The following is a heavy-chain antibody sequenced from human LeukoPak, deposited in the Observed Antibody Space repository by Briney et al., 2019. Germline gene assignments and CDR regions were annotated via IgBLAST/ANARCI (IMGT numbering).Heavy chain of an antibody. J-gene: IGHJ4*02. CDR2: ISYDGSNK. CDR1: GFTFDDYA. Sequence: GGSLKLSCAASGFTFDDYAMHWVRQAPGKGLEWVAVISYDGSNKYYADSVKGRFTISRDNSKNTLYLQMNSLRAEDTAVYYCAREGLRLQSKGGYYFDYWGQGTLVTVSS. V-gene: IGHV3-30-3*01. CDR3: AREGLRLQSKGGYYFDY. D-gene: IGHD4-11*01.